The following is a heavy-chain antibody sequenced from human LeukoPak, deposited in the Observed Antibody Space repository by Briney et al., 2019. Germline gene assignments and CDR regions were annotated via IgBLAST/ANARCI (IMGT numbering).Heavy chain of an antibody. V-gene: IGHV4-61*08. CDR2: IFYSGST. D-gene: IGHD6-13*01. J-gene: IGHJ4*02. Sequence: SETLSLTCTVSGGSISSGGYYWSWIRQHPGKGLEWIGYIFYSGSTNYNPSLRSRVTISVDTSKNQFSLKLSSVTAADTAVYYCARDRGSWFDYWGQGTLVTVSS. CDR3: ARDRGSWFDY. CDR1: GGSISSGGYY.